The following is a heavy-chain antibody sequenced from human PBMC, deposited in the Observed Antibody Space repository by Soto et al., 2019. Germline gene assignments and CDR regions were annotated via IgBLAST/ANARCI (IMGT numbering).Heavy chain of an antibody. Sequence: GESLKISCKGSGYSFTSYWIGWVRQMPGKGLEWMGIIYPGDSDTRYSPSFQGQVTISADKSISTAYLQWSSLKASDTAMYYCASRETFGELSLGGMDVWGQGTTVTVSS. CDR1: GYSFTSYW. D-gene: IGHD3-10*01. CDR2: IYPGDSDT. J-gene: IGHJ6*02. V-gene: IGHV5-51*01. CDR3: ASRETFGELSLGGMDV.